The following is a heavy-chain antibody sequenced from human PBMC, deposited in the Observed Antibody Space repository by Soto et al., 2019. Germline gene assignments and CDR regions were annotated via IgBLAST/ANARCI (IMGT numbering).Heavy chain of an antibody. J-gene: IGHJ4*02. Sequence: GGSLRLSCAASGFTFNNYAMSWVRQAPGKGPEWVSVISANGGTTHYADSVRGRFTISRDDSKNTVYLQMNSLRVEDTAIYYCAKDSPLGVVIPAASGFDSWGQGTLVTVSS. CDR2: ISANGGTT. V-gene: IGHV3-23*01. CDR3: AKDSPLGVVIPAASGFDS. CDR1: GFTFNNYA. D-gene: IGHD2-2*01.